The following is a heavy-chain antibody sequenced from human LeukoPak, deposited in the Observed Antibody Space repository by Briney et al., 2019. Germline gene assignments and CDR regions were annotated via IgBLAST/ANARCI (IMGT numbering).Heavy chain of an antibody. CDR1: GFTFTNSW. V-gene: IGHV3-7*01. J-gene: IGHJ4*02. D-gene: IGHD1-26*01. CDR2: IKQGGSTK. CDR3: ARDTDGSLDY. Sequence: PGGSLRLSCAASGFTFTNSWMAWVRQAPGKGLEWVANIKQGGSTKHYADSLKGRFTISRDNPKNSLYLQMNSLRADDTAVYYCARDTDGSLDYWGQGILVTVAS.